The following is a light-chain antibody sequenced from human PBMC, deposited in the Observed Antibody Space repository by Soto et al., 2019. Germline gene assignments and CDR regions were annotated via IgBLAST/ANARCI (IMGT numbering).Light chain of an antibody. CDR3: QQYNSYSGT. Sequence: DIQMTQSPSTLSASVGDRVTSTCRASQSISNWLAWYQQKPGKAPKLLIYGASSLESGVPSRFSGSGSGTEFTLTISSLQPDDFATYYCQQYNSYSGTFGQGTKVDIK. CDR1: QSISNW. J-gene: IGKJ1*01. CDR2: GAS. V-gene: IGKV1-5*01.